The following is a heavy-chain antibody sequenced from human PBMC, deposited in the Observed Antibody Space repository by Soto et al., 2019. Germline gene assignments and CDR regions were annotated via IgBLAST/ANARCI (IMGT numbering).Heavy chain of an antibody. CDR1: GGSISSTNW. CDR3: ARLEKARNLFDY. Sequence: QVQLQESGPGLVKPSGTLSLTCAVSGGSISSTNWWSWVRQPPGKGLEWIGEIYHSGSTNYNPSLKKRVTISVDKSKNQFSLKLSSVTAADTAVYYCARLEKARNLFDYWGQGTLVTVSA. V-gene: IGHV4-4*02. CDR2: IYHSGST. J-gene: IGHJ4*02. D-gene: IGHD6-6*01.